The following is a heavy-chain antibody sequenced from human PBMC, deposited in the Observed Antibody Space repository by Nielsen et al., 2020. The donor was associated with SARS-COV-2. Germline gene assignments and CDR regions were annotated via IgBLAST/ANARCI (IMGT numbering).Heavy chain of an antibody. CDR3: ARELAVAGIDYFDY. J-gene: IGHJ4*02. V-gene: IGHV4-59*01. D-gene: IGHD6-19*01. CDR1: GGSISSYY. CDR2: IYYSGST. Sequence: SETLSLTCTVSGGSISSYYWSWIRQPPGKGLEWIGYIYYSGSTNYNPSLKSRVTISVDTSKNQSSLKLSSVTAADTAVYYCARELAVAGIDYFDYWGQGTLVTVSS.